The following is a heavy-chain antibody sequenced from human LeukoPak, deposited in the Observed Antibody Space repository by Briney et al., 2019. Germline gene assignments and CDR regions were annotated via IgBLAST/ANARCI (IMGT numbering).Heavy chain of an antibody. CDR1: GYTLTSYY. D-gene: IGHD3-10*01. CDR3: ARSSGFSYGSD. CDR2: INPSGGST. J-gene: IGHJ4*02. V-gene: IGHV1-46*01. Sequence: ASVKVSCKASGYTLTSYYMHWVRQAPGQGLEWMGIINPSGGSTNYAQKFQGRVTMTRDMSTRTVYMELSSLRSEDTAVYYCARSSGFSYGSDWGQGTLVTVSS.